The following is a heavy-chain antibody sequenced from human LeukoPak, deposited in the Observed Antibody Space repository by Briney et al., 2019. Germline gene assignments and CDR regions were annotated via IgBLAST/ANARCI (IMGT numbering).Heavy chain of an antibody. CDR3: AAEVGPSNY. J-gene: IGHJ4*02. CDR2: ISGSGSST. D-gene: IGHD1-26*01. CDR1: GFTFSDYY. Sequence: GGSLRLSCAASGFTFSDYYMSWVRQAPGKGLEWVSGISGSGSSTYYADSVKGRITISRDNSKNTLYLQMNSLRAEDTAAYYCAAEVGPSNYWGQGTLVTVSS. V-gene: IGHV3-23*01.